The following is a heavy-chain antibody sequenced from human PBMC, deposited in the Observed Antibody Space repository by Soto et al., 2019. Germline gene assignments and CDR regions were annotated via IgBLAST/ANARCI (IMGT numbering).Heavy chain of an antibody. CDR1: GGTFSSYT. V-gene: IGHV1-69*12. D-gene: IGHD5-12*01. CDR3: ARGNHRWLQLWYFDL. CDR2: IIPIFGTA. J-gene: IGHJ2*01. Sequence: QVQLVQSGAEVKKPGSSVTVSCKASGGTFSSYTISWVRQAPGQGLEWMGGIIPIFGTANDAQKVQGRVTISADESTSTAYMELSSLRSEDTAVYCCARGNHRWLQLWYFDLWGRGTLVTVSS.